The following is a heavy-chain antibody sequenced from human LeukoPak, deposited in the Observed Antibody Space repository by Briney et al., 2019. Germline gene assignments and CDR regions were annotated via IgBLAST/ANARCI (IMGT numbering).Heavy chain of an antibody. J-gene: IGHJ6*03. CDR3: ARHLRGGYSSSPHYYYYYMDV. CDR2: IYPGDSDT. D-gene: IGHD6-13*01. Sequence: GESLKISCKGSGYSFTSYWIGWVRQMPGKGLEWMGIIYPGDSDTRYSPSFQGQVTISADKSISTAYLQWSSLKASDTAMYYCARHLRGGYSSSPHYYYYYMDVWGKGTTVTVSS. CDR1: GYSFTSYW. V-gene: IGHV5-51*01.